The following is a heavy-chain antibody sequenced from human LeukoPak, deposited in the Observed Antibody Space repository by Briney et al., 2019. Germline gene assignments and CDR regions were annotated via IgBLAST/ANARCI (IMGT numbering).Heavy chain of an antibody. CDR1: GGSISSSSYY. J-gene: IGHJ5*02. V-gene: IGHV4-61*05. CDR3: ATSYDGKTAPYDL. D-gene: IGHD4-23*01. CDR2: LCPSGRT. Sequence: SETLSLTCTVSGGSISSSSYYWGWIRQPPGKGLEWNGFLCPSGRTDYNPSLKSRVTMSVDTSKNQLSMELRFLTAADTAVYYCATSYDGKTAPYDLWGHGTLVTVSS.